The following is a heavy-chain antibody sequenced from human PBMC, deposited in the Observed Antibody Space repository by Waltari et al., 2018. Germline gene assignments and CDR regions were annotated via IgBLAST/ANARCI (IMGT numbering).Heavy chain of an antibody. CDR2: IYYSGST. CDR1: GGSISSSSYY. V-gene: IGHV4-39*07. CDR3: ARADSSSWYMGRNYYYGMDV. J-gene: IGHJ6*02. D-gene: IGHD6-13*01. Sequence: QLQLQESGPGLVKPSETLSLTCTVSGGSISSSSYYWGWIRQPPGKGLEWIGSIYYSGSTYYNPSLKSRVTISVDTSKNQFSLKLSSVTAADTAVYYCARADSSSWYMGRNYYYGMDVWGQGTTVTVSS.